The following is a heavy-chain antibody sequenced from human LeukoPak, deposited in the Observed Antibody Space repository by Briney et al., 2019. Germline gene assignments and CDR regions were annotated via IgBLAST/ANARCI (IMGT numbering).Heavy chain of an antibody. CDR3: ASSGSYRFDY. J-gene: IGHJ4*02. CDR2: ITASGTAM. Sequence: PGGSLSLSCAASGFPFSSYSMNWVRQAPGKGLEWVSHITASGTAMFYADSVKGRFTISRDNAKNSLYLQMNSLRDEDTAVYYCASSGSYRFDYWGQGTLVTVSS. CDR1: GFPFSSYS. V-gene: IGHV3-48*02. D-gene: IGHD1-26*01.